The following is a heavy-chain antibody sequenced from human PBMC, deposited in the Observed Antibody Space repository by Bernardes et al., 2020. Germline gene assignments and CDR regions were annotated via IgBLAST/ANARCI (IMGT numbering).Heavy chain of an antibody. CDR1: GGTFSSYA. CDR2: IIPIFGTA. V-gene: IGHV1-69*06. Sequence: SVKVSCKASGGTFSSYAISWVRQAPGQGLEWMGGIIPIFGTANYAQKFQGRVTITADKSTSTAYMELSSLRSEDTAVYYCARDISRTVTTPSWYFDLWGRGTLVTVSS. D-gene: IGHD4-17*01. J-gene: IGHJ2*01. CDR3: ARDISRTVTTPSWYFDL.